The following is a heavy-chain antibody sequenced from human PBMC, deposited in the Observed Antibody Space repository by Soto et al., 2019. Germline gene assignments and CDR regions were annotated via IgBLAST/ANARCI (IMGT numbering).Heavy chain of an antibody. D-gene: IGHD3-22*01. CDR3: ARAYYDSSGYSLDP. CDR1: GGSISSGGYY. CDR2: IYYSGST. J-gene: IGHJ5*02. Sequence: PSETLSLTCTVSGGSISSGGYYWSWIRQHPGKGLEWIGYIYYSGSTYYNPSLKSRVTISVDTSKNQIFLKLSSVTAAYTSVYYCARAYYDSSGYSLDPWGQGILVTVSS. V-gene: IGHV4-31*03.